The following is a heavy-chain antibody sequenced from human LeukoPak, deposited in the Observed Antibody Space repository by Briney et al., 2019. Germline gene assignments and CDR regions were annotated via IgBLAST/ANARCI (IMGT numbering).Heavy chain of an antibody. CDR2: INTYTEKP. Sequence: ASVKVSCKASGYTFTSYGLNWVRQAPGQGLEWMGWINTYTEKPTNAQGFTGRFVFSLDTSVSTAYLEISSLKAEDSAVYYCARGGKQTMDDWGQGTLVTVSS. V-gene: IGHV7-4-1*02. J-gene: IGHJ4*02. CDR1: GYTFTSYG. D-gene: IGHD3-3*01. CDR3: ARGGKQTMDD.